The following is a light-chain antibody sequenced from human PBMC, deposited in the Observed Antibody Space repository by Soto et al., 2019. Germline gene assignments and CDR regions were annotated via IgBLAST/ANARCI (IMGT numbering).Light chain of an antibody. CDR2: WAS. J-gene: IGKJ5*01. CDR3: QQLHGYPIT. Sequence: DLVLTPSPDSLSVSLGERATINCKSSQTIFYSSNNRNYLAWYQQRPGQPPKLLIYWASTRESGVPDRFSGSGSGTDFTLTISSLQTEDVALYYCQQLHGYPITFGQGTRLEIK. CDR1: QTIFYSSNNRNY. V-gene: IGKV4-1*01.